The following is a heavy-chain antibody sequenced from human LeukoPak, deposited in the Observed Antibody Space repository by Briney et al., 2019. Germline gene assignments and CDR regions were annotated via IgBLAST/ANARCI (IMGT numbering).Heavy chain of an antibody. CDR3: ERAVVVAATRYFDL. V-gene: IGHV4-61*02. Sequence: PSQTLSLTCTVSGGSISSGSYYWSWIRQPAGKGLEWIGRIYTSGSTNYNPSLKSRVTISVDTSKNQFSLKLSSVTAADTAVYYCERAVVVAATRYFDLWGRGTLVTVSS. CDR1: GGSISSGSYY. J-gene: IGHJ2*01. D-gene: IGHD2-15*01. CDR2: IYTSGST.